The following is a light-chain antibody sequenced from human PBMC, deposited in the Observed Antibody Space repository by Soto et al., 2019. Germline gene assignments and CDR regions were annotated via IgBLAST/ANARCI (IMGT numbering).Light chain of an antibody. CDR2: WAS. Sequence: DIVMTQSPDSLAVSLGERATINCKSSQSVLYSSNNKNYLAWYQQKPGQPPKLPIYWASTRESGVPDRFSGSGSGTDFTPTISSLQAEDVAVYYCQQYYSTPHTFGQGTKLEIK. CDR3: QQYYSTPHT. CDR1: QSVLYSSNNKNY. V-gene: IGKV4-1*01. J-gene: IGKJ2*01.